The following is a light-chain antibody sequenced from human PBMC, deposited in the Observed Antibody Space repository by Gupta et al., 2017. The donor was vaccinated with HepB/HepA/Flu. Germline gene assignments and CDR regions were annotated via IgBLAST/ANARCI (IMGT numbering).Light chain of an antibody. V-gene: IGKV3-15*01. CDR3: QQDNDWPRT. CDR1: QSISRN. CDR2: GAS. J-gene: IGKJ1*01. Sequence: EIVMTQSPATLSMSPGERATLSCRASQSISRNLAWYQQKPGQAPRLLIYGASTRATGIPARFSGSGSGTEFTLTISSLQSEDFAVYYCQQDNDWPRTFGQGTKVEIK.